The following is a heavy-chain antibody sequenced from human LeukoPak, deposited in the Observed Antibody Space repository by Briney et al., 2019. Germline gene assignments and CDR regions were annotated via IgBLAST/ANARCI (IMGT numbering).Heavy chain of an antibody. CDR2: IYYSGST. CDR3: ARDYGSGRRYYYMDV. D-gene: IGHD3-10*01. V-gene: IGHV4-38-2*02. J-gene: IGHJ6*03. Sequence: SETLSLTCTVSGYSITNGYYWGWIRQPPGKGLEWMGSIYYSGSTYYNPSLKSRVTISVDTSKNQFSLKLSSVTAADTAVYYCARDYGSGRRYYYMDVWGKGTTVTVSS. CDR1: GYSITNGYY.